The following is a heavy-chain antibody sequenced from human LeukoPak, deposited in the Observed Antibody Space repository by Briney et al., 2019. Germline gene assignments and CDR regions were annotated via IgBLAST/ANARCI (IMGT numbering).Heavy chain of an antibody. J-gene: IGHJ5*02. D-gene: IGHD3-9*01. CDR2: FDPEDGET. V-gene: IGHV1-24*01. CDR1: GYTLTELP. CDR3: ATGSLRYFGVSGGFDP. Sequence: ASVKVSCKVSGYTLTELPMHWVRQAPGKGLEWMGGFDPEDGETIYAQKFQGRVTMTEDTSTDTAYMELSSLRSEDTAVYYCATGSLRYFGVSGGFDPWGQGTLVTVSS.